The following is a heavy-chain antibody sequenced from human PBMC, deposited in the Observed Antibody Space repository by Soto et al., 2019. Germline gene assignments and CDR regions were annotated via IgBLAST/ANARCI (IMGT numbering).Heavy chain of an antibody. V-gene: IGHV3-23*01. CDR2: ISGTGVNT. J-gene: IGHJ5*02. D-gene: IGHD6-6*01. CDR1: GFIFSSYA. CDR3: AKDSVHNLYRTSSLEDCFGP. Sequence: PGGSLSLSCEASGFIFSSYAITWVRQAPGKGLEWVSTISGTGVNTYYADSVKGRFTVSRDNSKNTVWLQMNSLRAADSSVYYCAKDSVHNLYRTSSLEDCFGPWGQGTLVTVSS.